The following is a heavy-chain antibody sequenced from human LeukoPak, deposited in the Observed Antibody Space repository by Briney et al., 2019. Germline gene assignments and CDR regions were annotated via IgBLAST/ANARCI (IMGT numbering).Heavy chain of an antibody. Sequence: GGSLRLSCAASGFTFSNYGMHWVRQAPGKGLEWVAVIWYDGSNKYYADSVKGRFTISRDNSKIILYLQINSLRAEDTAVYYCARDCVDWGQGTLVTVSS. CDR1: GFTFSNYG. V-gene: IGHV3-33*01. CDR3: ARDCVD. J-gene: IGHJ4*02. CDR2: IWYDGSNK.